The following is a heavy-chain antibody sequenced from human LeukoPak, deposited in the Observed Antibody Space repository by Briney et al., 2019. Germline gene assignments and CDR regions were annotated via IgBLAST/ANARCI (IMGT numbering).Heavy chain of an antibody. CDR2: MSYDGNFT. CDR3: ARGRSVYGSGSCSDY. CDR1: GFTFKRYA. J-gene: IGHJ4*02. V-gene: IGHV3-30*04. Sequence: GGSLRLSCAASGFTFKRYAMHWVRQAPGMGLEWVTIMSYDGNFTYYSDSVKGRFTISRDNSNDTLYLQMNSLRADDTAIYYCARGRSVYGSGSCSDYWGQGTLVTVSS. D-gene: IGHD3-10*01.